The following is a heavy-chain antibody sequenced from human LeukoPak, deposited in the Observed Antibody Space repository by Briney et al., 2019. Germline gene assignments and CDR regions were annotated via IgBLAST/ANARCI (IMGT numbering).Heavy chain of an antibody. CDR2: TYYRSKWYN. Sequence: SQTLSLTCAISGDSVSTNSAAWNWIRQSPSRGLEWLGRTYYRSKWYNDYAVTVKSRITIDPDTSKNQFSLQLNSVTPEDTALYYCARDVHTSSWFGFDYWGKGSLVTVSS. J-gene: IGHJ4*02. V-gene: IGHV6-1*01. CDR3: ARDVHTSSWFGFDY. CDR1: GDSVSTNSAA. D-gene: IGHD6-13*01.